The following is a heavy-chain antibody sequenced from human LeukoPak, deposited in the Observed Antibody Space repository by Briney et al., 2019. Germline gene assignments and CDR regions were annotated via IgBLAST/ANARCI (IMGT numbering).Heavy chain of an antibody. J-gene: IGHJ3*02. CDR1: GYTFKDYY. CDR2: INPNSGGT. Sequence: ASVKVSFKASGYTFKDYYIHWVRQAPGQGLEWMGWINPNSGGTKYSQNFQGRVTMNRDTSISTAYMDLSRLTSDDTAVYYCARDMAVADAFHIWGQGKRLTVSS. D-gene: IGHD6-19*01. CDR3: ARDMAVADAFHI. V-gene: IGHV1-2*02.